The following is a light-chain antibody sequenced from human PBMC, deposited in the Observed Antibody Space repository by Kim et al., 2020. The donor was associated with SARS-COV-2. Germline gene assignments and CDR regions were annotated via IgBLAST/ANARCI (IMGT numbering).Light chain of an antibody. Sequence: SSELTQDPAVSVALGQTVRITCQGDSLRSYYATWYQQKSGQAPVLVFYGKDKRPSGIPDRFSGSSSGGTASLTITGAQAADEADYYCKSRDSRGNVVFGGGTKVTVL. CDR3: KSRDSRGNVV. CDR2: GKD. V-gene: IGLV3-19*01. J-gene: IGLJ2*01. CDR1: SLRSYY.